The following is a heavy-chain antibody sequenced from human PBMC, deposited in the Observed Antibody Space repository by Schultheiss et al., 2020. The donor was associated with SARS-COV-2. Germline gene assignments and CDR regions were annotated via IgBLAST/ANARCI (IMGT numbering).Heavy chain of an antibody. CDR2: MNPNSGNT. V-gene: IGHV1-8*01. CDR3: ARVRGRYDSADY. J-gene: IGHJ4*02. Sequence: GGSLRLSCKASGYTFTSYDINWVRQATGQGLEWMGWMNPNSGNTGYAQKFQGRVTMTRNTSISTAYMELSSLRSEDTAVHYCARVRGRYDSADYWGQGTLVTVSS. D-gene: IGHD3-22*01. CDR1: GYTFTSYD.